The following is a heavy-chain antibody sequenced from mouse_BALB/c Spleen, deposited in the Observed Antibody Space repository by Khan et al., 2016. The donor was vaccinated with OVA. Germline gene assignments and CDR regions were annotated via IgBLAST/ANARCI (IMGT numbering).Heavy chain of an antibody. CDR2: IYPGGGYT. V-gene: IGHV1-63*02. CDR3: TRWSTWFFDV. Sequence: QVELQQSGAELVRPGTSVKISCKASGYTFTNYWLGWVKQRPGQGLEWIGDIYPGGGYTNYNEKFKDKATLTAGTSSSTAYIQLSSLTSEDSAVYFCTRWSTWFFDVWGAGTTLTVSS. D-gene: IGHD2-1*01. J-gene: IGHJ1*01. CDR1: GYTFTNYW.